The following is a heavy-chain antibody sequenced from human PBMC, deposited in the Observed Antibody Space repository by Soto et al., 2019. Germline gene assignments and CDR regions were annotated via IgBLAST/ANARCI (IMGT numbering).Heavy chain of an antibody. V-gene: IGHV1-69*01. CDR3: ARDRGSYQLQLAPDYYYYYYGMDV. D-gene: IGHD2-2*01. CDR1: GGTFSSYA. CDR2: IIPIFGTA. J-gene: IGHJ6*02. Sequence: QVQLVQSGAEVKKPGSSVKVSCKASGGTFSSYAISWVRQAPGQGLEWMGGIIPIFGTANYAQKFQGRVTITADESTSPAYMELSSLRSEDTAVYYCARDRGSYQLQLAPDYYYYYYGMDVRGQGTTVTVSS.